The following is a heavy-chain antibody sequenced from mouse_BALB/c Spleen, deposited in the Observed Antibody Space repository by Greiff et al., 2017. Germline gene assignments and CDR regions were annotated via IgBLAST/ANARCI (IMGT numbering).Heavy chain of an antibody. CDR3: TRIYYYGSSVFDY. D-gene: IGHD1-1*01. J-gene: IGHJ2*01. CDR1: GFTFSNYW. Sequence: EVKVEESGGGLVQPGGSMKLSCVASGFTFSNYWMNWVRQSPEKGLEWVAEIRLKSNNYATHYAESVKGRFTISRDDSKSSVYLQMNNLRAEDTGIYYCTRIYYYGSSVFDYWGQGTTLTVSS. V-gene: IGHV6-6*02. CDR2: IRLKSNNYAT.